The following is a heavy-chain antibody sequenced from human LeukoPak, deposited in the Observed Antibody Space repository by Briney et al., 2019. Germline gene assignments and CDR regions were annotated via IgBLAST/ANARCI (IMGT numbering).Heavy chain of an antibody. V-gene: IGHV4-59*01. CDR2: IYYSGST. J-gene: IGHJ4*02. Sequence: SETLSLTCTVSGGSISSYYWSWIRQPPGKGLEWIGYIYYSGSTNYNPSLKSRVTISVDTSKNQFSLKLSSVTAADTAVYYCARGGLATKNFDYWGQGTLVTVSS. CDR1: GGSISSYY. CDR3: ARGGLATKNFDY. D-gene: IGHD5-24*01.